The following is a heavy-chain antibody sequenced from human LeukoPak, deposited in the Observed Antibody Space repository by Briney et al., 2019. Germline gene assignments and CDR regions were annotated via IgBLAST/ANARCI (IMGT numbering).Heavy chain of an antibody. Sequence: PSQTLSLTCTVSGGSISSGDYYWSWIRQPPGKGLEWIGYIYYSGSTYYNPSLKSRVTISVDKSNNQFSLKLTSVTDADTAVYYSARAYGDYDFASDYWGQGTLVIVSS. CDR1: GGSISSGDYY. V-gene: IGHV4-30-4*01. CDR2: IYYSGST. CDR3: ARAYGDYDFASDY. D-gene: IGHD4-17*01. J-gene: IGHJ4*02.